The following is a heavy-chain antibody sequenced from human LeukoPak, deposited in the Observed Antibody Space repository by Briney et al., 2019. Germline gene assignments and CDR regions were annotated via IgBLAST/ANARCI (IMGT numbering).Heavy chain of an antibody. CDR1: GFTFSTYA. J-gene: IGHJ4*02. D-gene: IGHD2-15*01. CDR2: ISESGGSA. V-gene: IGHV3-23*01. CDR3: AKSYCSSGSCKRRSFDY. Sequence: PGGSLRLSCAASGFTFSTYAMSWVRQAPGKGLEWVSGISESGGSADYADSVKGRFTISRDNSKNTLYLQMNSLRVEDTAVYYCAKSYCSSGSCKRRSFDYWGQGTLVTVSS.